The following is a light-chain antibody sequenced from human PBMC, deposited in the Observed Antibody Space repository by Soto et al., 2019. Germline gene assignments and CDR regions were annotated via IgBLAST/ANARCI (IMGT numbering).Light chain of an antibody. V-gene: IGKV1-39*01. CDR1: QSISTS. Sequence: DIQMTQSPSSLSASVGDRVTITCRTSQSISTSLNWYQQKAGKAPKLLIYGASTLQSGVPLRFSGSGSGTDFTLTINNLQPEDVATYYCQKYDRAPFTFGPGTKVDIK. CDR2: GAS. J-gene: IGKJ3*01. CDR3: QKYDRAPFT.